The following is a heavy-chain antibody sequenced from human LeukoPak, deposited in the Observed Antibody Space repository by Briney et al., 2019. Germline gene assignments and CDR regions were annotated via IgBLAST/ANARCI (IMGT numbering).Heavy chain of an antibody. CDR2: IYHSGST. Sequence: SETLSLTSAVSGYSISSGYYWGWIRQPPGKGLEWIGSIYHSGSTYYHPSLKSRVTISVDTSKNQFSLKLSSVTAADTAVYYCARVAMVYATRGYYYMDVWGKGTTVTVSS. CDR1: GYSISSGYY. J-gene: IGHJ6*03. V-gene: IGHV4-38-2*01. D-gene: IGHD2-8*01. CDR3: ARVAMVYATRGYYYMDV.